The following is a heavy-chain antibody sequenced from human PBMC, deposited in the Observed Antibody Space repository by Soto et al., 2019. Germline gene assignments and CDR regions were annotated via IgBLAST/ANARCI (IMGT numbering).Heavy chain of an antibody. V-gene: IGHV3-72*01. CDR3: GVWIAGVGY. J-gene: IGHJ4*02. Sequence: EVQLVESGGGLVQPGGFLRLSCAASGFIFRDHYMDWVRQAPGKGLEWIGRTRNKDERFTTEYAASVKGRFTISRDDSRNSLSLQMNSLKTEDTAAYYCGVWIAGVGYWGQGTLVTVAS. CDR1: GFIFRDHY. D-gene: IGHD6-13*01. CDR2: TRNKDERFTT.